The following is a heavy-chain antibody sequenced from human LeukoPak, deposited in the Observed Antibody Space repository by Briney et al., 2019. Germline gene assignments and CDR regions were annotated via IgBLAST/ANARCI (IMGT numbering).Heavy chain of an antibody. CDR3: ARDPGTAAGTLDY. V-gene: IGHV1-18*01. CDR1: GYTFTSYG. Sequence: GASVKVSCKASGYTFTSYGISWVRQAPGQGLEWMGWISASNGNTNYAQKLQGRVTMTTDTSTNTAYMDLRNLRFDDTAVYYCARDPGTAAGTLDYWGQGTLVTVSS. CDR2: ISASNGNT. D-gene: IGHD6-13*01. J-gene: IGHJ4*02.